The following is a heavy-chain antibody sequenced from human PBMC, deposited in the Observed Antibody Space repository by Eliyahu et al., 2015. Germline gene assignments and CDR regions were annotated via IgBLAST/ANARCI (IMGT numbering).Heavy chain of an antibody. CDR1: GFXXSNNA. Sequence: VQLXESGGGLVQPGGSXRLSCAASGFXXSNNAXSWVRQAPGKGLEWVSSISAGGDDTNYADSVKGRFTISRDNSKNTLYVQMSSLRVEDTAIYYCAKCLGNRRYGMDVWGQGTTVTVSS. CDR3: AKCLGNRRYGMDV. CDR2: ISAGGDDT. J-gene: IGHJ6*02. V-gene: IGHV3-23*01. D-gene: IGHD4-23*01.